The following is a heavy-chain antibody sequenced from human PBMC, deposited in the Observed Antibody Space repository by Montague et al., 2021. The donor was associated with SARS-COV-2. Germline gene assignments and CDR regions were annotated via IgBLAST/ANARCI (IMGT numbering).Heavy chain of an antibody. CDR1: GGSISSYY. J-gene: IGHJ6*02. V-gene: IGHV4-59*13. D-gene: IGHD2-15*01. Sequence: SEILSLTCTVSGGSISSYYWSWIRQPPGKGLEWIGYIYYSGSTNYNPSLKSRVTISVDTSKNQFSLKLSSVTAADTAVYYCARVAGVVAAAPLNYYGMDVWGQGTTVTVSS. CDR3: ARVAGVVAAAPLNYYGMDV. CDR2: IYYSGST.